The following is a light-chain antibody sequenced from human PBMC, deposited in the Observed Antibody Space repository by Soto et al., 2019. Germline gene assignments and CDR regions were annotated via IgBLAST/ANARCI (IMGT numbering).Light chain of an antibody. V-gene: IGKV1D-12*01. CDR1: QGTRSW. CDR2: AAS. CDR3: QQSDTFPAT. J-gene: IGKJ4*01. Sequence: DIQMTQSPSSVSASVGDRVTITCRASQGTRSWLAWYQQRPGKAPKLLISAASSLQSAVPSRFSGSGSGTDFTLTISSLQPDDFATYYCQQSDTFPATFGGGTKVEIK.